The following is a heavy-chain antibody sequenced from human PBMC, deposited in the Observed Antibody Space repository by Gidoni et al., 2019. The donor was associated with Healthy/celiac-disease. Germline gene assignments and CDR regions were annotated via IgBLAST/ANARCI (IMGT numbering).Heavy chain of an antibody. V-gene: IGHV3-21*01. CDR1: GFTFSSYS. Sequence: EVQLVESGGGLVKPGGSLRLSCAASGFTFSSYSMNWVRQAPGKGLEWVSSITSSSSYIYYADSVKGRFTISRDNAKNSLYLQMNSLRAEDTAVYYCAREGAYYYDSSGYYSGAGDAFDIWGQGTMVTVSS. CDR3: AREGAYYYDSSGYYSGAGDAFDI. J-gene: IGHJ3*02. D-gene: IGHD3-22*01. CDR2: ITSSSSYI.